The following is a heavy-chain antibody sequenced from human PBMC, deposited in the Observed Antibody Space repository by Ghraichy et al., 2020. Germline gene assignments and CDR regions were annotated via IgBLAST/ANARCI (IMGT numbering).Heavy chain of an antibody. CDR1: GFTFSSYA. CDR3: AKDPMIVVVNPLFDY. D-gene: IGHD3-22*01. J-gene: IGHJ4*02. CDR2: ISGSGGST. Sequence: GGSLRLSCAASGFTFSSYAMSWVRQAPGKGLEWVSAISGSGGSTYYADSVKGRFTISRDNSKNTLYLQMNSLRAEDTAVYYCAKDPMIVVVNPLFDYWGQGTLVTVSS. V-gene: IGHV3-23*01.